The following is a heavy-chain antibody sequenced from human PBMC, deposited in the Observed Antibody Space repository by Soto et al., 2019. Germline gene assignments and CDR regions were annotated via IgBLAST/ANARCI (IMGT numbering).Heavy chain of an antibody. CDR2: INQDGSGK. J-gene: IGHJ4*02. CDR3: SGGVGDAF. CDR1: ESTVSRDW. D-gene: IGHD1-26*01. V-gene: IGHV3-7*04. Sequence: EVHLVESGGGLVQTGGSLRLSCAIFESTVSRDWMNWVRQAPGKGLEWVAHINQDGSGKYYVDSVKGRFPISRDNAKKSLYLQMTSLRPADTAMYYCSGGVGDAFWGQGTLVTVSS.